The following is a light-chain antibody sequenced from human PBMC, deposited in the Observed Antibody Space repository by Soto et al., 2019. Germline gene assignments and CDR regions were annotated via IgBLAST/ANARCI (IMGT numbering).Light chain of an antibody. Sequence: HPHSVSESPGKTLTISGTRSSGSIASYYVQWYQQRPGRAPTTVIYEDDDRPSGVPDRFSGSIDSSSNSASLTISGLKTEDEADYYCLSYESSTFVLGNGTKVTV. J-gene: IGLJ1*01. V-gene: IGLV6-57*04. CDR3: LSYESSTFV. CDR1: SGSIASYY. CDR2: EDD.